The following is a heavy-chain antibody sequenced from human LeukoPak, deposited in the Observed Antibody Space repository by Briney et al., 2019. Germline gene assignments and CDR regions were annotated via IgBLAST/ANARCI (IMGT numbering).Heavy chain of an antibody. CDR2: INPNSGGT. D-gene: IGHD4/OR15-4a*01. CDR3: ARDTSNTFDY. V-gene: IGHV1-2*02. Sequence: ASVKVSCKASGGTFTNYAINWVRQAPGQGLEWMGWINPNSGGTNYAQKFQGRVTMTRDTSISTAYMELSRLRSDDTAVYYCARDTSNTFDYWGQGTLVTVSS. J-gene: IGHJ4*02. CDR1: GGTFTNYA.